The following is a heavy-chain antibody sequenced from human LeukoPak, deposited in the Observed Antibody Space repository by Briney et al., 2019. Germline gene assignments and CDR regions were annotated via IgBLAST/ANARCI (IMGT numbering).Heavy chain of an antibody. V-gene: IGHV3-7*01. CDR2: IRQDGGAK. J-gene: IGHJ4*02. Sequence: GGSLRLSCAASGFTFNGHWMSWVRQAPGKGLEWVATIRQDGGAKYYLDSVEGRFIISRDNAKNSLSLQMDSLRAEDTAVCYCARLSGDSTIYDYWGQGTLVTVSS. CDR1: GFTFNGHW. CDR3: ARLSGDSTIYDY. D-gene: IGHD5/OR15-5a*01.